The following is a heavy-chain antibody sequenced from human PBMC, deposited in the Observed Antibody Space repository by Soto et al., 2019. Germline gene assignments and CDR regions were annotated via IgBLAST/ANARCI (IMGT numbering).Heavy chain of an antibody. CDR2: MNPNSGNT. Sequence: GASVKVSCKASGYTFTSYDINWVRQATGQGLEWMGWMNPNSGNTGYAQKFQGRVTMTKNTSISTAYMELSSLRSEDTAVYYCARGISRVNDAFDIWGQGTMVTVSS. D-gene: IGHD3-9*01. CDR3: ARGISRVNDAFDI. CDR1: GYTFTSYD. V-gene: IGHV1-8*01. J-gene: IGHJ3*02.